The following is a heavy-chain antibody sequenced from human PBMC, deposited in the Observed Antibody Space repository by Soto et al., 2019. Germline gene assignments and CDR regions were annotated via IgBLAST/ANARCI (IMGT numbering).Heavy chain of an antibody. CDR3: AHKGGRGAGMDV. D-gene: IGHD2-15*01. J-gene: IGHJ6*02. V-gene: IGHV2-5*02. Sequence: QITLKESGPTLVKPTQTLTLTCTFSGFSLSTNGEGVGWIRQPPGKALEWLALIYWDEDKRYSPSLKTRLTITKDTPTNEVVLKMTNMAPVDTGTYYCAHKGGRGAGMDVWGQGTTVTVSS. CDR1: GFSLSTNGEG. CDR2: IYWDEDK.